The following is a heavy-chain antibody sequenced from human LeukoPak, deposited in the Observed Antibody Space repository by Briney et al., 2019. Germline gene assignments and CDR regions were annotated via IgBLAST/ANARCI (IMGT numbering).Heavy chain of an antibody. J-gene: IGHJ6*02. CDR2: INPNSGGT. V-gene: IGHV1-2*02. CDR3: ARDCGELRGMDV. D-gene: IGHD1-7*01. Sequence: ASVKVSCKASGGTFSSYAISWVRQAPGQGLEWMGWINPNSGGTNYAQKFQGRVTVTRDTSISTAYMELSRLRSDDTAVYYCARDCGELRGMDVWGQGTMVTVSS. CDR1: GGTFSSYA.